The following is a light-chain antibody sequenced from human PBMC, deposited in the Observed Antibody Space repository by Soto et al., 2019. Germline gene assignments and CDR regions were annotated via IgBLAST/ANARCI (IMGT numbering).Light chain of an antibody. J-gene: IGKJ4*01. V-gene: IGKV1-33*01. CDR1: QDISNY. Sequence: DIQMTQSPSSLSASVGDRVTITCQASQDISNYLNWYQQKSGKAPKLLIYDAYNLETRFASRFSGSGSGTDFTFTISSLQPEDIATYYFQQYDNLPLTFGGGTKVEIK. CDR3: QQYDNLPLT. CDR2: DAY.